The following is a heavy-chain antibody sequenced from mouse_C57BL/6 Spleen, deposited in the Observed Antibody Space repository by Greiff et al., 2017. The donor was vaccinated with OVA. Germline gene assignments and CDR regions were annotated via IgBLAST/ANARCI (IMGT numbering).Heavy chain of an antibody. D-gene: IGHD1-1*01. Sequence: LVESGPELVKPGDSVKISCKASGYSFTGYFMNWVMQSHGKSLEWIGRINPYNGDTFYNQKFKGKATLTVDKSSSTAHMELRSLTSEDSAVYYGARGYYGSSYAMDYWGQGTSVTVSS. CDR1: GYSFTGYF. V-gene: IGHV1-20*01. CDR2: INPYNGDT. J-gene: IGHJ4*01. CDR3: ARGYYGSSYAMDY.